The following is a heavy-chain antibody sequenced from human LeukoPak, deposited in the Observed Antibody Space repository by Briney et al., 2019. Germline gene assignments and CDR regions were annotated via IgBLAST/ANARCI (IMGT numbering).Heavy chain of an antibody. CDR3: ARESYYDSSGYSHDAFDI. D-gene: IGHD3-22*01. Sequence: SETLSLTCTVSSGSISSSTYYWGWIRQPPGKGLEWIGTIYYSGNTYYNPSLKSRVTISIDTSKNQFSLKLSSVTAADTAVYFCARESYYDSSGYSHDAFDIWGQGTMVTVSS. J-gene: IGHJ3*02. CDR2: IYYSGNT. V-gene: IGHV4-39*07. CDR1: SGSISSSTYY.